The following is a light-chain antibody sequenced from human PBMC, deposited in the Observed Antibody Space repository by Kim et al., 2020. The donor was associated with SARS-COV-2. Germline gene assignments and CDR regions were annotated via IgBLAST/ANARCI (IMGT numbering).Light chain of an antibody. CDR1: QDIANS. CDR3: QKYNSAQWT. CDR2: AAS. V-gene: IGKV1-27*01. Sequence: ASVGDRVTITCRASQDIANSLAWYQQKPGKVPKVLIYAASTLQSGVPSRFSGGGSGTEFTLTIGSLQTEDVATYYCQKYNSAQWTFGPGTKVDIK. J-gene: IGKJ1*01.